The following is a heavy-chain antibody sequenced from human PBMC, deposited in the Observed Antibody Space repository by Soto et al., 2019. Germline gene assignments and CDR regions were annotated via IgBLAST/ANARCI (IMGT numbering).Heavy chain of an antibody. J-gene: IGHJ5*02. CDR3: VAYCGGDCYSPWFDP. CDR1: GFTFDDYA. V-gene: IGHV3-9*01. CDR2: ISWNSGSI. Sequence: EVQLVESGGGLVQPGGSLRLSCAASGFTFDDYAMHWVRQAPGKGLEWVSGISWNSGSIDDADSVKGRFTISRDNAKNALFLQMSSVRAEDTDLYYCVAYCGGDCYSPWFDPWGQGTLVTVCS. D-gene: IGHD2-21*02.